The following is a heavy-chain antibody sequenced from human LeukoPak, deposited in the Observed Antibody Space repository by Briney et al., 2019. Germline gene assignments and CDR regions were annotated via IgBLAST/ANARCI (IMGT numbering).Heavy chain of an antibody. CDR2: ISGSGGST. J-gene: IGHJ3*02. CDR1: GFTFSSYA. Sequence: GGSLRLSCAASGFTFSSYAMSWVRQAPGKGLECVSAISGSGGSTYYADSVKGRFTISRDNSKNTLYLQMNSLRAEDTAVYYCAKEIVVVPAAIGHDAFDIWGQGTMVTVSS. D-gene: IGHD2-2*01. V-gene: IGHV3-23*01. CDR3: AKEIVVVPAAIGHDAFDI.